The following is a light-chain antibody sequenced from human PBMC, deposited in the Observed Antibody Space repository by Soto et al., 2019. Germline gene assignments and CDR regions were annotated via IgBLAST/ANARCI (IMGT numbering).Light chain of an antibody. J-gene: IGLJ3*02. CDR3: ASWDGRLTTVV. Sequence: QSALTQPPSVSAAPGQRVSISCSGSTSNIGANYVSWYQHLPRTAPKVLIYDNDKRPSDIPARFSASKSGTSATLGTSGLQTGDEAVYFCASWDGRLTTVVFGGGTKVNVL. CDR1: TSNIGANY. CDR2: DND. V-gene: IGLV1-51*01.